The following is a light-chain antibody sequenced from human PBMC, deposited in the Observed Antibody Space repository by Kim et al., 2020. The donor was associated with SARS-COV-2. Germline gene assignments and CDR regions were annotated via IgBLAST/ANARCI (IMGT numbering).Light chain of an antibody. CDR2: GAS. CDR3: KKDNSFPPWT. Sequence: IQLTQSPSSVSASVGDRVTITCRASQDINTWLGWYQQKPGKAPKLLIYGASNLQSGVPSRFSGSRSGTDFTLTISRLQPDDCATYYCKKDNSFPPWTFGQGTKVDIK. CDR1: QDINTW. J-gene: IGKJ1*01. V-gene: IGKV1-12*01.